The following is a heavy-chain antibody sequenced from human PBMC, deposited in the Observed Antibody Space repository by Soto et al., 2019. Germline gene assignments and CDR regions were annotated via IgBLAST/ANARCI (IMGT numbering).Heavy chain of an antibody. CDR2: ISSGGRP. CDR1: DESVTSPGNY. Sequence: VQLQESGPGLVKPSQTLSLTCDVSDESVTSPGNYWNWIRQRPDTGLEWIGYISSGGRPFYNPSLMSRVSISLDTSKNVISLTLRSVTAADTAVYYCTLNHCAGGGCYDRDYWGRGTRVTVSS. CDR3: TLNHCAGGGCYDRDY. J-gene: IGHJ1*01. D-gene: IGHD2-15*01. V-gene: IGHV4-31*11.